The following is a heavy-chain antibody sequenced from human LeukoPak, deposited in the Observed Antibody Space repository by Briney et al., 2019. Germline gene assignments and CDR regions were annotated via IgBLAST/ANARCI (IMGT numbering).Heavy chain of an antibody. CDR1: GDSISSYY. CDR3: AASPYYGSGSYYEAPFDY. CDR2: IYTSGTT. J-gene: IGHJ4*02. Sequence: SETLSLTCTVSGDSISSYYWNWLRQPAGKGLEWIGRIYTSGTTNYNPSIKSRVTMSVDTSKNQFSLKLSSVTAADTAVYYCAASPYYGSGSYYEAPFDYWGQGTLVTVSS. D-gene: IGHD3-10*01. V-gene: IGHV4-4*07.